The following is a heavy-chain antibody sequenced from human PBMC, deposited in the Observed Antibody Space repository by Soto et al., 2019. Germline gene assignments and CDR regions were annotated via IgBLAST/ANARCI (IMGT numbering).Heavy chain of an antibody. V-gene: IGHV1-69*01. Sequence: WLYQSTRQGLEWMGGIIPIFGTANYAQKFQGRVTITADESTSTAYMELSSLRSEDTAVYYCARVSSEGYYYYAMDVWCPGTTIT. CDR2: IIPIFGTA. CDR3: ARVSSEGYYYYAMDV. J-gene: IGHJ6*02.